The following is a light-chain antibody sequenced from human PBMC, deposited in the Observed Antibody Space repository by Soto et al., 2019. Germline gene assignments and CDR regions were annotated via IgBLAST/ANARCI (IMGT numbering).Light chain of an antibody. CDR2: GAS. Sequence: ERVMTQSPATLSVSPWERAALSCRASQSVRSNLVWYQQKPGQAPRLLIYGASTRATGVPARFSGRGSGTDFTLTISRLEPEDFAVYFCQQYGTSPRTFGQGTKVDIK. V-gene: IGKV3-15*01. CDR3: QQYGTSPRT. CDR1: QSVRSN. J-gene: IGKJ1*01.